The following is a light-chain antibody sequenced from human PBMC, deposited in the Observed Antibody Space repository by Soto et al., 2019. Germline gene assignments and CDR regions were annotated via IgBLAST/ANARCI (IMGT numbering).Light chain of an antibody. CDR3: SSYTSSSTFYV. CDR1: SSDVGGYNY. J-gene: IGLJ1*01. Sequence: QSVLTQPASVSGSPGQSITISCTGTSSDVGGYNYVSWYQQHPGKAPKLMIYEVSNRPSEVSDRFSGSKSGSTASLTISGLQAEDEADYYCSSYTSSSTFYVFGTGTQLTVL. V-gene: IGLV2-14*01. CDR2: EVS.